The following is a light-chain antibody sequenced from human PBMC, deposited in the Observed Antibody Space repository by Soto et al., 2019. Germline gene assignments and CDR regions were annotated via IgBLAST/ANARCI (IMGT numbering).Light chain of an antibody. CDR1: QGVGGW. J-gene: IGKJ4*01. CDR3: QQYQRYPPS. Sequence: IQMTQSPSSVSASVGDRVTMTCRASQGVGGWLAWYQQKPGKVPKLLIYATSSLHSGVPSRFSGSGSGTDFTLSISSLQPEDIATYYCQQYQRYPPSFGGGTKLEIK. V-gene: IGKV1-12*01. CDR2: ATS.